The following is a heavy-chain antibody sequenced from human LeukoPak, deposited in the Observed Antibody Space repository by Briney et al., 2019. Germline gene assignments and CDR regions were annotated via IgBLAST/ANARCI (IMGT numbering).Heavy chain of an antibody. J-gene: IGHJ6*03. Sequence: AAVKVSCKTSRYSFTSYNSKGVRQATQEGLEWMGWIKPKSGSKGYGQKFQGRVAMTRNTSIRTGYMELSSLRSEDTAVYYCARGIAARPFLGSYYCYMEVWGKGATVTV. CDR1: RYSFTSYN. D-gene: IGHD6-6*01. CDR2: IKPKSGSK. V-gene: IGHV1-8*01. CDR3: ARGIAARPFLGSYYCYMEV.